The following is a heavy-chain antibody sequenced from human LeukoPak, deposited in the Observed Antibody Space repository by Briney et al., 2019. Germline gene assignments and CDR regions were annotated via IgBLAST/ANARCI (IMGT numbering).Heavy chain of an antibody. CDR3: AREYYYDSSGVGYFDY. Sequence: GGSLRLSCAASGFTFSSYAMHWVRQAPGKGLEWVAVISYDGSNKYYADSVKGRFTISRDNSTSTLYLQMSSLRAEDTAVYYCAREYYYDSSGVGYFDYWGQGTLVTVSS. J-gene: IGHJ4*02. CDR2: ISYDGSNK. V-gene: IGHV3-30-3*01. D-gene: IGHD3-22*01. CDR1: GFTFSSYA.